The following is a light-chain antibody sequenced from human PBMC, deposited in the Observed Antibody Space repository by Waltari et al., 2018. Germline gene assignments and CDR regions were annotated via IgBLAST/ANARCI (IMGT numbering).Light chain of an antibody. Sequence: QSVLTQPPSASGTPGQRVTISCSGSASNIGGNLVNWYQQLPGKAPKLLIYRSEQRPSGVPDRFSASKTGTSASLASSGLQSEDEADYFCAAWDDSLNGHWVFGGGTKVTVL. CDR2: RSE. J-gene: IGLJ3*02. V-gene: IGLV1-44*01. CDR1: ASNIGGNL. CDR3: AAWDDSLNGHWV.